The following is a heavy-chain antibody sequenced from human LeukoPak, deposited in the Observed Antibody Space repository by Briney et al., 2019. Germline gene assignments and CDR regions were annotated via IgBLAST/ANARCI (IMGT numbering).Heavy chain of an antibody. Sequence: GASVKVSCKASGYTFASYDINWARQATGQGLEWMGWMNPNSGNTGYAQKFQGRVTITRNTSISTAYMELSSLRSEDTAVYYCARASRDYGDYGGDAFDIRGQGTMVTVSS. CDR3: ARASRDYGDYGGDAFDI. J-gene: IGHJ3*02. V-gene: IGHV1-8*03. CDR1: GYTFASYD. D-gene: IGHD4-17*01. CDR2: MNPNSGNT.